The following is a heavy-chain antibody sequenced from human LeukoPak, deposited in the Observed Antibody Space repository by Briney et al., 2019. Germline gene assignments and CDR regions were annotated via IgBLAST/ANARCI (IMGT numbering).Heavy chain of an antibody. CDR1: GGSISNYY. D-gene: IGHD3-10*01. V-gene: IGHV4-4*07. CDR3: ASASGLEAFDI. CDR2: IYTSGST. J-gene: IGHJ3*02. Sequence: SETLSLTCTVSGGSISNYYWNWIRQVPGKGLEWIGRIYTSGSTNYNPSLKSRVTISVDTSKNQFSLKLSSVTAADTAVYYCASASGLEAFDIWGQGTMVTVSS.